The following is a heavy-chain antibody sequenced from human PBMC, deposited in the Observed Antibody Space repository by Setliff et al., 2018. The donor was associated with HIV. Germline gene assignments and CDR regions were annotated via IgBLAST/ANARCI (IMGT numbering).Heavy chain of an antibody. Sequence: GSLRLSCAASGFTFSIYTMNWVRQAPGKGLEWVSSLSGDSNHIYYADSVKGRFTIPRDNAKNSLYLQMNSLRAEDTAVYYCAKYYGSPTAGAFDIWGQGTMVTVSS. CDR1: GFTFSIYT. CDR3: AKYYGSPTAGAFDI. J-gene: IGHJ3*02. V-gene: IGHV3-21*01. D-gene: IGHD3-10*01. CDR2: LSGDSNHI.